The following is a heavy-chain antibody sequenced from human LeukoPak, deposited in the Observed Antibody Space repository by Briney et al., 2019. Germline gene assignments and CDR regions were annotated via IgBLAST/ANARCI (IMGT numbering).Heavy chain of an antibody. V-gene: IGHV3-74*01. Sequence: PGGSLRLSCAASGFTFSSYWMHWVRQAPGKGLVWVSRINTDGSSTSYADSVKGRFTISRDNAKNTLYLQMNSLRAEDTAVYYCARAPDYYDSSGYSPHFDYWGQGTLVTVSS. J-gene: IGHJ4*02. D-gene: IGHD3-22*01. CDR3: ARAPDYYDSSGYSPHFDY. CDR1: GFTFSSYW. CDR2: INTDGSST.